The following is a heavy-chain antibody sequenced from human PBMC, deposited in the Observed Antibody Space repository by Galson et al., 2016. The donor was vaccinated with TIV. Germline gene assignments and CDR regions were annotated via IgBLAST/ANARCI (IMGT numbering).Heavy chain of an antibody. CDR1: GFSISSNY. CDR2: IYGGGGT. Sequence: SLRLSCAASGFSISSNYMSWVRQAPGKGLEWVSFIYGGGGTDYADSVRGRFTISRDDSKNTLYLQMNSLRTEDTAVYYCARDRLLSMTPVTTGYGMDVWGQGTTVTVSS. J-gene: IGHJ6*02. V-gene: IGHV3-66*02. D-gene: IGHD4-17*01. CDR3: ARDRLLSMTPVTTGYGMDV.